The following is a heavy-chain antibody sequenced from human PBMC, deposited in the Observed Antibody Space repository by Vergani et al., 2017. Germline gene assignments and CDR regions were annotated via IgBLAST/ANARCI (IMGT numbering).Heavy chain of an antibody. Sequence: QVQLQESGPGLVKASQTLSLTCSVSGAYVGSGGYYWTWVRQRPGMGLDWIGYIYYSGTTYYNPSLESRLTISLDTSENHLSLKLTSVTDADTAVYYCARAGDCSGGSCFDYWGQGTLVTVSS. CDR2: IYYSGTT. CDR1: GAYVGSGGYY. CDR3: ARAGDCSGGSCFDY. J-gene: IGHJ4*02. V-gene: IGHV4-31*03. D-gene: IGHD2-15*01.